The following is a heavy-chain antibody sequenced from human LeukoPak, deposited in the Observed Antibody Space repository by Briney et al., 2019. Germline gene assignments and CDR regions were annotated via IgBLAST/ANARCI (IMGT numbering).Heavy chain of an antibody. CDR2: INTNTGNP. Sequence: ASVKVSCKASGYTFTSYAMNWVRQAPGQGLEWMGWINTNTGNPSYAQGFTGRFVFSLDTSVSTAYLQISSLKAEDTAVYYCARGGVTMVRGVIITKQRYYYYYYMDVWGKGTTVTVSS. J-gene: IGHJ6*03. CDR3: ARGGVTMVRGVIITKQRYYYYYYMDV. V-gene: IGHV7-4-1*02. CDR1: GYTFTSYA. D-gene: IGHD3-10*01.